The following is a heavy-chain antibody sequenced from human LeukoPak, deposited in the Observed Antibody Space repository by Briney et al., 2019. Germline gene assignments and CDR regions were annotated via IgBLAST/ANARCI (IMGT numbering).Heavy chain of an antibody. D-gene: IGHD7-27*01. J-gene: IGHJ4*02. CDR1: GYTFTSYD. V-gene: IGHV1-8*03. CDR3: ASISWGVGGSPELGM. CDR2: MNPNSGNT. Sequence: ASVKVSCKASGYTFTSYDINWVRQATGQGLEWMGWMNPNSGNTGYAQKFQGRVTITRNTSISTAYMELSSLRSEDTAVYYCASISWGVGGSPELGMWGQGTLVTVSS.